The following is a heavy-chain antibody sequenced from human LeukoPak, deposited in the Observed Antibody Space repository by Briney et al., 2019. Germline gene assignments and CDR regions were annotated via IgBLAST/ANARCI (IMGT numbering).Heavy chain of an antibody. Sequence: GGSLRLSCAASGFTFSGYSMNWVRQAPGKGLEWVSSISSDSSYIYYADSVKGRFTISRDNARNSLYLQLNSLRAEDTAVYYCAQTAHYYYDSSGYYSTKNFDYWGQGTLVTVSP. V-gene: IGHV3-21*01. CDR2: ISSDSSYI. CDR1: GFTFSGYS. CDR3: AQTAHYYYDSSGYYSTKNFDY. D-gene: IGHD3-22*01. J-gene: IGHJ4*02.